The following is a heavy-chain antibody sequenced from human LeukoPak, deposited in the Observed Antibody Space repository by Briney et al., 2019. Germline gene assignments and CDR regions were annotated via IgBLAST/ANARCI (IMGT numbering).Heavy chain of an antibody. Sequence: GASVKVSCKASGGTFSSYAISWVRQAPGQGLEWMGGIIPIFGTANYAQKFQGRVTIIADESTSSAYMELGSLGSEDTAVYYCARTSGSYYYYYMDVWGKGTTVTVSS. D-gene: IGHD1-26*01. J-gene: IGHJ6*03. CDR2: IIPIFGTA. V-gene: IGHV1-69*13. CDR1: GGTFSSYA. CDR3: ARTSGSYYYYYMDV.